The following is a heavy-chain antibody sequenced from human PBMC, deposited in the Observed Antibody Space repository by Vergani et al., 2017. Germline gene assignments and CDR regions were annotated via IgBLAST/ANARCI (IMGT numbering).Heavy chain of an antibody. D-gene: IGHD2-15*01. Sequence: QLQESGPGLVKPSETLSLTFSVSTDPVSNTFSSWGWIRPTPGKGREWISSIYYRGSTYYNPSLESRVTMSVDTSKSQFSRKLSSVTAADTAVYYSTIHWAVVAANNRFDP. V-gene: IGHV4-39*01. J-gene: IGHJ5*02. CDR1: TDPVSNTFSS. CDR3: TIHWAVVAANNRFDP. CDR2: IYYRGST.